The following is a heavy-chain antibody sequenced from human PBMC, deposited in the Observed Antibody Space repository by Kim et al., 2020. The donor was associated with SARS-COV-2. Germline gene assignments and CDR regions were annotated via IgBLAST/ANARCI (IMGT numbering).Heavy chain of an antibody. J-gene: IGHJ5*02. CDR2: INLSGGST. D-gene: IGHD3-16*01. CDR1: GFILTFYY. Sequence: ASVKVSCKASGFILTFYYMHWARQAPGQGLEWMGIINLSGGSTTYAQKFQGRVTMTSDASTSTVYMELSSLKSEDTAVYYCARVGSINSLNWFDPWGQGTLVTVSS. CDR3: ARVGSINSLNWFDP. V-gene: IGHV1-46*01.